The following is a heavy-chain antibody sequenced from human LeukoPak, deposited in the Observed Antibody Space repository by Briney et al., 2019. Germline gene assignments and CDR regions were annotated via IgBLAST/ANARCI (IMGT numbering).Heavy chain of an antibody. V-gene: IGHV3-66*02. J-gene: IGHJ6*03. D-gene: IGHD6-6*01. CDR3: AGETVEQLVTKYYYYMDV. Sequence: PGGSLRLSCAASGFTVSSNYMSWVRQAPGKGLEWVSVIYSGGSTYYADSVKGRFTISRDNSKNTLYLQMNSLRAEDTAVYYCAGETVEQLVTKYYYYMDVWGKGTTVTVSS. CDR2: IYSGGST. CDR1: GFTVSSNY.